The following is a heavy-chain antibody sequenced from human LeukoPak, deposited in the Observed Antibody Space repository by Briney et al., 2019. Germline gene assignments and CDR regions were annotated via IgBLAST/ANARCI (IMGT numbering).Heavy chain of an antibody. V-gene: IGHV4-39*07. CDR2: IYYSGST. J-gene: IGHJ5*02. D-gene: IGHD3/OR15-3a*01. CDR3: ARDFWTRFDP. Sequence: SETLSLTCTVSGGSISSSSYYWGWIRQPPGKGLEWIGSIYYSGSTYYNPSLKSRVTISVDTSKNQFSLKLSSVTAADTAVYYCARDFWTRFDPWGQGTLVTVSS. CDR1: GGSISSSSYY.